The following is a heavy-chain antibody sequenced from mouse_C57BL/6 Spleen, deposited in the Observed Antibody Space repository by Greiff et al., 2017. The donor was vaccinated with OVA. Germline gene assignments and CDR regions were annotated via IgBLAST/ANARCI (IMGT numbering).Heavy chain of an antibody. D-gene: IGHD1-1*01. J-gene: IGHJ4*01. V-gene: IGHV1-39*01. CDR2: INPNYGTT. CDR1: GYSFTDYN. CDR3: ARDGYYGSSYAMDY. Sequence: VHVKQSGPELVKPGASVKISCKASGYSFTDYNMNWVKQSNGKSLEWIGVINPNYGTTSYNQKFKGKATLTVDQSSSTAYMQLNSLTSEDSAVYYCARDGYYGSSYAMDYWGQGTSVTVSS.